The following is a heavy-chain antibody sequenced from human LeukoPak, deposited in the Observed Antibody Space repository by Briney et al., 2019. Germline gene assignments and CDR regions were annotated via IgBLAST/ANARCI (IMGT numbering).Heavy chain of an antibody. CDR3: ARDRGWIQHDI. V-gene: IGHV3-7*01. CDR1: GFAFSDSW. J-gene: IGHJ3*02. D-gene: IGHD5-18*01. CDR2: VKGDGSAK. Sequence: GGSLRLSCAASGFAFSDSWMTWIRQAPGKGLEWVAFVKGDGSAKKYVDSVKGRFTISRDNAKNSLFLQMNSLRAEDTAVYYCARDRGWIQHDIWGQGTMVTVSS.